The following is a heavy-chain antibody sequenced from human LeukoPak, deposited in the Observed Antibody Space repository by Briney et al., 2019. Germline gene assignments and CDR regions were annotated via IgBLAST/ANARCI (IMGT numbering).Heavy chain of an antibody. J-gene: IGHJ5*02. Sequence: GGSLRLSCAASGFTFSSYSMNWVRQAPGKGLEWVSSISSSSSYIYYADSVKGRFTISRDNAKNSLYLQMNSLRAEDTAVYYCARRLRGYSGYDLAWFDPWGQGTLVTVSS. V-gene: IGHV3-21*01. CDR3: ARRLRGYSGYDLAWFDP. CDR2: ISSSSSYI. D-gene: IGHD5-12*01. CDR1: GFTFSSYS.